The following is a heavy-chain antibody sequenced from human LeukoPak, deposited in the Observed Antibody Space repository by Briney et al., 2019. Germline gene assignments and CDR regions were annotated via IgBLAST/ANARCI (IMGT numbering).Heavy chain of an antibody. D-gene: IGHD3-10*02. J-gene: IGHJ6*04. CDR2: ISSSGSTI. CDR1: GFTFSSYE. V-gene: IGHV3-48*03. Sequence: PGGSLRLSCAASGFTFSSYEMNWVRQAPGKGLEWVSYISSSGSTIYYADSVKGRFTISRNNAKNSLYLQMNSLRAEDTAVYYCAELGITMIGGVWGKGPTVTISS. CDR3: AELGITMIGGV.